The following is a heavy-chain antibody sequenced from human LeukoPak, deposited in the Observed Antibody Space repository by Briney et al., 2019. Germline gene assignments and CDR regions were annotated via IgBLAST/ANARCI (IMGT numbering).Heavy chain of an antibody. V-gene: IGHV3-30*02. CDR1: GFTFSSYG. CDR2: IRYDGSNK. J-gene: IGHJ4*02. D-gene: IGHD2-15*01. CDR3: ARLVAATTYYFDY. Sequence: PGGSLRLSCAASGFTFSSYGMHWVRQAPGKGLEWVAFIRYDGSNKYYADSVKGRFTISRDNSKNTLYLQMNSLRAEDTAVYYCARLVAATTYYFDYWGQGTLVTVSS.